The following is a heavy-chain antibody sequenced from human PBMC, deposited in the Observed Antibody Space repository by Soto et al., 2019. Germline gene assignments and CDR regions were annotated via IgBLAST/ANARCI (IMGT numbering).Heavy chain of an antibody. Sequence: SETLSLTCTVSGGSISSGGYYWSWIRQHPGKGLEWIGYIYYSGSTYYNPSLKSRVTISVDTSKNQFSLKLSSVTAADTAVYYCAREIISTTTVTNYYYYGMDVWGQGTTVTVSS. CDR3: AREIISTTTVTNYYYYGMDV. J-gene: IGHJ6*02. D-gene: IGHD4-4*01. CDR2: IYYSGST. V-gene: IGHV4-31*03. CDR1: GGSISSGGYY.